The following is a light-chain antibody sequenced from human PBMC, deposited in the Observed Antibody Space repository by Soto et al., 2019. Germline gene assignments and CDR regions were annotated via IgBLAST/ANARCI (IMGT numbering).Light chain of an antibody. CDR3: SSYTSSSTPYV. Sequence: QSALTQSRSVSGSPGQSVTISCTGTSSDVSWYQHHPGKAPKLMIYEVSNRPSGVSNRFSGSKSGNTASLTISGLQAEDESDYYCSSYTSSSTPYVFGTGTKVTVL. V-gene: IGLV2-14*01. J-gene: IGLJ1*01. CDR2: EVS. CDR1: SSD.